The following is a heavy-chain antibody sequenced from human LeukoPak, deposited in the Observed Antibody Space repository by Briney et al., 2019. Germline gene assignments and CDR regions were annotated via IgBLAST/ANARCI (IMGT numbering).Heavy chain of an antibody. CDR2: ISSSSNYI. CDR3: AELGITMIGGV. Sequence: GGSLRLSCAASGFTFSTYIMHWVRQAPGKGLEWVSSISSSSNYIYYADSVKGRFTISRDNSKNTLYLQMNSLRAEDTAVYYCAELGITMIGGVWGKGTTVTISS. CDR1: GFTFSTYI. D-gene: IGHD3-10*02. J-gene: IGHJ6*04. V-gene: IGHV3-21*01.